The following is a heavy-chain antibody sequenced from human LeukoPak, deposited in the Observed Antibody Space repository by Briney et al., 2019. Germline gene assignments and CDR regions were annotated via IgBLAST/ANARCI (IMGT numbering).Heavy chain of an antibody. V-gene: IGHV4-39*01. CDR1: GGSISSSSYY. Sequence: SETLSLTCTVSGGSISSSSYYWGWIRQPPGKGLEWIGSIYYSGSTYYNPSLKSRVTISVDTSKNQFSLQLSSVTAADTAVYYCDSFEYSSWSDYYYYYYMDVWGKGTTATVSS. D-gene: IGHD6-6*01. CDR2: IYYSGST. CDR3: DSFEYSSWSDYYYYYYMDV. J-gene: IGHJ6*03.